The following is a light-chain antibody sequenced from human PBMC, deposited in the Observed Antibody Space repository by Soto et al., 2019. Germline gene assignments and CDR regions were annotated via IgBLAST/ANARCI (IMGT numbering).Light chain of an antibody. V-gene: IGLV2-23*02. CDR1: SSDVGSYNL. J-gene: IGLJ2*01. CDR2: DVN. CDR3: CSYAGGVTLL. Sequence: QSALTQPASVSGSPGQSITISCTGTSSDVGSYNLVSWYQQEPGKAPKLMIYDVNKRPSGISNRFSGSKSGNTASLTISGLQAEDEAEYYCCSYAGGVTLLFGGGTKLTVL.